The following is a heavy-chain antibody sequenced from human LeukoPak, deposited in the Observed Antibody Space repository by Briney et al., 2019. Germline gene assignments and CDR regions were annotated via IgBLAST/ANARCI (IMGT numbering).Heavy chain of an antibody. V-gene: IGHV1-24*01. CDR3: ASMYYDILTGHNWGDY. Sequence: ASVKVSCKVSGYTLTELSMHWVRQAPGKGLEWMGGFDPEDGETIYAQKFQGRVTMTEDTSTDTAYMELSSLRSEDTAVYYCASMYYDILTGHNWGDYWGQGTLVTVSS. J-gene: IGHJ4*02. CDR2: FDPEDGET. CDR1: GYTLTELS. D-gene: IGHD3-9*01.